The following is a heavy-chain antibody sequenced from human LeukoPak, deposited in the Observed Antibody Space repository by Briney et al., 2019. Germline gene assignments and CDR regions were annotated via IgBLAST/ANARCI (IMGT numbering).Heavy chain of an antibody. CDR3: ARAFGYSGSHSPDY. J-gene: IGHJ4*02. D-gene: IGHD1-26*01. Sequence: SETLSLTCTVSGGSISSGDYYWSWIRQPPGKGLEWIGYIYYSGSTYYNPSLKSRVTISVDTSKNQFSLKLSSVTAADTAVYYCARAFGYSGSHSPDYWGQGTLVTVSS. V-gene: IGHV4-30-4*08. CDR1: GGSISSGDYY. CDR2: IYYSGST.